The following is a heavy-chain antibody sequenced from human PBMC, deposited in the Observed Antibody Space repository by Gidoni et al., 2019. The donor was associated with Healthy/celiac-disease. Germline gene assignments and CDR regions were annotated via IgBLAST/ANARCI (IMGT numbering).Heavy chain of an antibody. CDR2: INPSGGST. V-gene: IGHV1-46*01. J-gene: IGHJ3*02. CDR3: AREHIMITFGGVSFGAFDI. CDR1: GYTFPSYY. Sequence: QVQLVQSGAEVKKPGASVKVSCKASGYTFPSYYMHWVRQAPGQGLEWMGRINPSGGSTSYAQKFQGRVTMTRDTSTSTVYMELSSLRSEDTAVYYCAREHIMITFGGVSFGAFDIWGQGTTVTVSS. D-gene: IGHD3-16*01.